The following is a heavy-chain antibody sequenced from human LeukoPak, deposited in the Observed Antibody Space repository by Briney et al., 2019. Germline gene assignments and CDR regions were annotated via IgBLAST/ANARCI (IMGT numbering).Heavy chain of an antibody. V-gene: IGHV3-21*01. D-gene: IGHD3-10*01. CDR2: ISSSSSYI. Sequence: GGSLRLSCAASGFTFSSYSMNWVRRAPGKGLEWVSSISSSSSYIYYADSEKGRFTISRDNAKNSLYLQMNSLRAEDTAVYYCARAGITMVRGVITHWGQGTLVTVSS. CDR3: ARAGITMVRGVITH. J-gene: IGHJ4*02. CDR1: GFTFSSYS.